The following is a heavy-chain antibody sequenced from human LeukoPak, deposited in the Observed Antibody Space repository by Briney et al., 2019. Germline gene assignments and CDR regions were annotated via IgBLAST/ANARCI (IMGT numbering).Heavy chain of an antibody. CDR2: IYHSGST. D-gene: IGHD6-19*01. V-gene: IGHV4-59*01. J-gene: IGHJ4*02. Sequence: PSETLSLTCTVSGGSINSYYWSWIRQPPGKGLEWIGYIYHSGSTNYNPSLKSRVTISVDTSKNQFSLKLSSVTAADTAVYYCARDLGSSGWDDYWGQGTLVTVPS. CDR3: ARDLGSSGWDDY. CDR1: GGSINSYY.